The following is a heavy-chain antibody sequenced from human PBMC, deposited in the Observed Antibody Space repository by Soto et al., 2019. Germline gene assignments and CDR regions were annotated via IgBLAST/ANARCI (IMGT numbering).Heavy chain of an antibody. D-gene: IGHD5-12*01. CDR3: AREYGGYPAGWFDP. CDR1: GGTFSSYA. V-gene: IGHV1-69*12. Sequence: QVQLVQSGAEVKKPGSSVKVSCKASGGTFSSYAISWVRQAPGQGLEWMGGIIPIFGTANYAQKFQGRVTITADESPRTAYMELSSLRSEDTAVYYCAREYGGYPAGWFDPWGQGTLVTVSS. J-gene: IGHJ5*02. CDR2: IIPIFGTA.